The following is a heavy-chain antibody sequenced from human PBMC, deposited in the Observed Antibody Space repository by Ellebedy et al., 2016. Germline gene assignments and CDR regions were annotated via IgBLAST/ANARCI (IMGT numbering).Heavy chain of an antibody. V-gene: IGHV3-23*01. CDR3: ARDSGYLSPRSVPTNHYLDY. Sequence: GGSLRLXXAASGFNFITYDMSWVRQAPGQGLEWVSVISASGAGTHYADSVKGRFTISRDNSKNTLYLEMNSLRVEDTAVYYCARDSGYLSPRSVPTNHYLDYWGQGTLVTVSS. D-gene: IGHD5/OR15-5a*01. CDR2: ISASGAGT. CDR1: GFNFITYD. J-gene: IGHJ4*02.